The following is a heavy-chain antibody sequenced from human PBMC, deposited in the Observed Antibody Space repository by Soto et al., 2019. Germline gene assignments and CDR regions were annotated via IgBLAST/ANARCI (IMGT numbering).Heavy chain of an antibody. CDR1: GGSISSSRYY. V-gene: IGHV4-39*01. J-gene: IGHJ6*02. CDR2: IYYRAST. Sequence: SQTLPLPCTVSGGSISSSRYYWGWIRQPPGKGLERSRSIYYRASTFYTPSVHSRVTVSGDTAKNQFSLKLTSVTAADKAVYYRAMGGYVLCRGHSIGMDVRGQGCTGTFS. D-gene: IGHD3-3*01. CDR3: AMGGYVLCRGHSIGMDV.